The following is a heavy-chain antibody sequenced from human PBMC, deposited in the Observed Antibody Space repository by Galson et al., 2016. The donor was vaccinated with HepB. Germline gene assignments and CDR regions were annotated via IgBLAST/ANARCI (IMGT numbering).Heavy chain of an antibody. Sequence: ETLSLTCSVSGGSVDDYYWHWIRQPPGKGLEWIGFVYYSGNIYYNPSLRSRVTISLGRSDNHVSLRLTSVAAADTAVYYCARSRTTSGWFGRAFDVWGQGTTVTVSS. CDR1: GGSVDDYY. V-gene: IGHV4-59*02. J-gene: IGHJ3*01. D-gene: IGHD3-10*01. CDR2: VYYSGNI. CDR3: ARSRTTSGWFGRAFDV.